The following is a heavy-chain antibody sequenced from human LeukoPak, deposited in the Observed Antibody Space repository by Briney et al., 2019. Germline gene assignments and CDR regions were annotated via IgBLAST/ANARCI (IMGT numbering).Heavy chain of an antibody. CDR1: GYTFATYG. CDR3: ARGGSGSLYYYYYMDV. J-gene: IGHJ6*03. D-gene: IGHD3-10*01. V-gene: IGHV1-69*06. CDR2: IIPIFGTA. Sequence: SVKVSCKASGYTFATYGISWVRQAPGQGLEWMGGIIPIFGTANYAQKFQGRVTITADKSTSTAYMELSSLRSEDTAVYYCARGGSGSLYYYYYMDVWGKGTTVTVSS.